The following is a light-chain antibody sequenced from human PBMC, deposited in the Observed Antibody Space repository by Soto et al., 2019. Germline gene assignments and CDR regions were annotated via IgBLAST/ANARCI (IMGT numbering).Light chain of an antibody. CDR2: EGT. CDR3: CSYIRSRTYV. J-gene: IGLJ1*01. V-gene: IGLV2-23*01. Sequence: QPERAQPAYGAGPRGQSITISYTGTSSDGGSYKYVSWYQQQPGKAPKLMIYEGTNRPSAVSNRFSASKSGNTASLTISGLQAEDEADYYCCSYIRSRTYVFGTGTKVTVL. CDR1: SSDGGSYKY.